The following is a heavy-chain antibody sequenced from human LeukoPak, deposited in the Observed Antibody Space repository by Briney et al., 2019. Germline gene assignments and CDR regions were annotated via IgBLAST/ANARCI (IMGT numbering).Heavy chain of an antibody. V-gene: IGHV1-2*02. CDR1: GYTFTGYY. Sequence: GASVKVSCKASGYTFTGYYMHWVRQAPGQGPEWMGWINPNNGGTNNAQKFQGRVTMTRDTSISTAYMELSRLRSGDTAVYYCAIGDLGYYSSTSCLEYWGQGTLVTVSS. J-gene: IGHJ4*02. D-gene: IGHD2-2*01. CDR3: AIGDLGYYSSTSCLEY. CDR2: INPNNGGT.